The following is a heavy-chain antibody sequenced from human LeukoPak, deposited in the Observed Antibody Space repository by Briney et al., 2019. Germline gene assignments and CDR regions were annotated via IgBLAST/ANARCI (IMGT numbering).Heavy chain of an antibody. CDR3: ARGCDLDWYFDL. Sequence: SETLSLTCTVSGGSISSYYWSWTRQPPGKGLEWIGYIYYSGSTNYSPSLKSRVTISVDTSKNQFSLKLSSVTAADTAVYYCARGCDLDWYFDLWGRGTLVTVSS. D-gene: IGHD2-21*01. V-gene: IGHV4-59*01. J-gene: IGHJ2*01. CDR2: IYYSGST. CDR1: GGSISSYY.